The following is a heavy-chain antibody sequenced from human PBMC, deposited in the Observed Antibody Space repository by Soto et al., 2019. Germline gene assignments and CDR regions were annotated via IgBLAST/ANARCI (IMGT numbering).Heavy chain of an antibody. CDR3: TTVFEY. CDR1: GFTFDDYA. Sequence: GGSLRLSCTASGFTFDDYAMHWVRQGPGKGLEWVSGISWNSANIFYEDSVKGRFTISRDNAKNSFSLQMNSLRAEDTAVYYCTTVFEYWGQGTTVTVSS. V-gene: IGHV3-9*01. J-gene: IGHJ4*02. CDR2: ISWNSANI.